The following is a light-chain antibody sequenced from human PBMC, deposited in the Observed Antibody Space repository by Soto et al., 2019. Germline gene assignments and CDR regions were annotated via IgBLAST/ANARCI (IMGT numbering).Light chain of an antibody. J-gene: IGKJ4*01. Sequence: DIQMTQSPSSLTASVGDRVNITCRASQSISNYLSWYQQKKGKAPKXXINVASTLQSGVPSRFSGSGSGTDLTITISSLQPEDGATDYCQQLKSYPLTFGGGTKVDIK. V-gene: IGKV1-17*01. CDR2: VAS. CDR3: QQLKSYPLT. CDR1: QSISNY.